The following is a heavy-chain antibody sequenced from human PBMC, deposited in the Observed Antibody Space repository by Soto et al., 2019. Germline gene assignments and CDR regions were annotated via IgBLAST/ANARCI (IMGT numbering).Heavy chain of an antibody. D-gene: IGHD6-19*01. J-gene: IGHJ2*01. CDR1: GFTVSSNY. Sequence: EVQLVESGGGLVQPGGSLRLSCAASGFTVSSNYMSWVRQAPGKGLEWVSVIYSGGSTYYADSVKGRFTISRDNSKNTLYLPMTSLRAEDTAVYYCARGYSSGWYWFWYFDLWRRGTLVTVSS. CDR3: ARGYSSGWYWFWYFDL. V-gene: IGHV3-66*01. CDR2: IYSGGST.